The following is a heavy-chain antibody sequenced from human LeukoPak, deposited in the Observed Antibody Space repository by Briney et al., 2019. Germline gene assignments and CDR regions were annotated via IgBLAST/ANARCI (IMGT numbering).Heavy chain of an antibody. D-gene: IGHD2-2*01. CDR1: GFTFSYYG. Sequence: TGGSLRLSCAASGFTFSYYGMHWVRQAPGKGLEWVAVISYDGSNKYYAESVKGRFTISRDNSKNALYLQMNSLRAEDTAVYYCAKVGMPFDYWGQGTLVTVSS. V-gene: IGHV3-30*18. CDR3: AKVGMPFDY. J-gene: IGHJ4*02. CDR2: ISYDGSNK.